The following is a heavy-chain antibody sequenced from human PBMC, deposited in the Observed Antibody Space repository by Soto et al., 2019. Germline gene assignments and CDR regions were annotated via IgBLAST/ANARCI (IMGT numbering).Heavy chain of an antibody. V-gene: IGHV1-2*02. J-gene: IGHJ4*02. CDR3: ARQLAYCGGDCLTEPVDY. Sequence: QAQLVQSGAEVKKPGASVKVSCEASGYTFNSYYMHWVRQAPGQGLEWMGWINPNRGDTKYAQKFRGRVPMTRATSITTAYMEVTMLTSADTAVYYCARQLAYCGGDCLTEPVDYWGQGTLVTVSS. D-gene: IGHD2-21*02. CDR1: GYTFNSYY. CDR2: INPNRGDT.